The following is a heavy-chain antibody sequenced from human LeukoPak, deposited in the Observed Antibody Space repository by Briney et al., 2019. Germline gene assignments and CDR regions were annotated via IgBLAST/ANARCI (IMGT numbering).Heavy chain of an antibody. D-gene: IGHD3-22*01. J-gene: IGHJ4*02. CDR1: GGSISSSSYY. Sequence: SETLSLTCTVSGGSISSSSYYWGWIRQPPGKGLEWIGSIYYSGSTYYNPSLKSRVTISVDKSKNPFSLKLSSVTAADTAVYYCALNGRYSSGYYFDYWGQGTLVTVSS. V-gene: IGHV4-39*01. CDR2: IYYSGST. CDR3: ALNGRYSSGYYFDY.